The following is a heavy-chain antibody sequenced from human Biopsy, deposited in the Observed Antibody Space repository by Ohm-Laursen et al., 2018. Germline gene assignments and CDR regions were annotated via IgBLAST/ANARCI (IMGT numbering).Heavy chain of an antibody. J-gene: IGHJ1*01. CDR2: INPHSGNT. D-gene: IGHD2-15*01. Sequence: GASVKVSCKASGYTFTGQYLHWVRQVPGQGLEWMGWINPHSGNTKFAQDFQGRVTMTRDTSITTAYMELRRLRSDDTAVYYCAKGQDLRGGAEYFQHWGQGALVTVSS. V-gene: IGHV1-2*02. CDR1: GYTFTGQY. CDR3: AKGQDLRGGAEYFQH.